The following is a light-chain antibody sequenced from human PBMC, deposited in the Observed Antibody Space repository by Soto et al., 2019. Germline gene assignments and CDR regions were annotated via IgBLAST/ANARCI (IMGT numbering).Light chain of an antibody. CDR1: QDIAIY. V-gene: IGKV1-9*01. CDR2: AAS. CDR3: HQYNHWLTWT. Sequence: IQLTQSPSSLSASVGDRVTITCRASQDIAIYLAWYQQKPGEAPKLLIYAASTLYGGVPARFSGSGSGTEFTLTISSLQSEDFAVYYCHQYNHWLTWTFGQGTMVDI. J-gene: IGKJ1*01.